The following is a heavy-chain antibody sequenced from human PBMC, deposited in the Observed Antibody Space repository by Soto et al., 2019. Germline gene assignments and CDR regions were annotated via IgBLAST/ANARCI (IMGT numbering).Heavy chain of an antibody. J-gene: IGHJ5*02. V-gene: IGHV4-34*01. CDR3: ARGRNPGYCSSTSCQQYNWFDP. Sequence: PSETLSLTCAVYGGYFSGYYWSWIRQPPGKGLEWIGEINHSGSTNYNPSLKSRVTISVDTSKNQFSLKLSSVTAADTAVYYCARGRNPGYCSSTSCQQYNWFDPWGQGTLVTVSS. D-gene: IGHD2-2*03. CDR2: INHSGST. CDR1: GGYFSGYY.